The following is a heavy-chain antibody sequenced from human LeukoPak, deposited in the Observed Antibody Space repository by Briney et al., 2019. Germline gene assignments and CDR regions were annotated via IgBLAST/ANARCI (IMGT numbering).Heavy chain of an antibody. D-gene: IGHD3-22*01. CDR1: GGTFSSYA. V-gene: IGHV1-69*05. CDR3: ASDYYDSSGYYRFDP. J-gene: IGHJ5*02. CDR2: IIPIFGTA. Sequence: GSSVKVSCKASGGTFSSYAISWVRQAPGQGLEWMGRIIPIFGTANYAQKFQGRVTITTDESTSTAYMELSSLRSEDTAVYYCASDYYDSSGYYRFDPWGQRTLVTVSS.